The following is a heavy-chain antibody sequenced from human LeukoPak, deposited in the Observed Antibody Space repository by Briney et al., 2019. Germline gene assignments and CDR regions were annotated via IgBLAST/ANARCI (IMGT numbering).Heavy chain of an antibody. J-gene: IGHJ4*02. CDR3: ARARGYCSSTSCHLHFDY. CDR2: IYSGGST. V-gene: IGHV3-53*01. D-gene: IGHD2-2*01. Sequence: GGSLRLSCVASGFTVSSNYMSWVRQAPGKGLEWGSVIYSGGSTYYADSVKGRFTISRDNSKNTLYLQMNSLRAEDTAVYYCARARGYCSSTSCHLHFDYWGQGTLSPSPQ. CDR1: GFTVSSNY.